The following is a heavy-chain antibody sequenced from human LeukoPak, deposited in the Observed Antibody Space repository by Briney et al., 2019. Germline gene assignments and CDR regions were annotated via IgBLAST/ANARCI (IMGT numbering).Heavy chain of an antibody. D-gene: IGHD5-18*01. J-gene: IGHJ5*02. CDR1: GGSISSYY. CDR3: ARDGSGYSYGYWFDP. V-gene: IGHV4-59*12. Sequence: SETLSLTCTVSGGSISSYYWSWIGQPPGKGLEWIGYIYYSGSTNYNPSLKSRVTISVDTSKNQFSLKLSSVTAADTAVYYCARDGSGYSYGYWFDPWGQGTLVTVSS. CDR2: IYYSGST.